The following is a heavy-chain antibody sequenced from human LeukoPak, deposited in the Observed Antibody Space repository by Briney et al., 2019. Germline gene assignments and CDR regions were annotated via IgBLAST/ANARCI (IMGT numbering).Heavy chain of an antibody. CDR2: INHSGST. CDR1: GGSFSGYY. CDR3: AREVPRYGWSPEDY. J-gene: IGHJ4*02. V-gene: IGHV4-34*01. Sequence: PSETLSLTCAVYGGSFSGYYWSWIRQPPGKGLEWIGEINHSGSTNYNPPLKSRVTISVDTSKNQFSLKLSSVTAADTAVYYCAREVPRYGWSPEDYWGQGTLVTVSS. D-gene: IGHD5-18*01.